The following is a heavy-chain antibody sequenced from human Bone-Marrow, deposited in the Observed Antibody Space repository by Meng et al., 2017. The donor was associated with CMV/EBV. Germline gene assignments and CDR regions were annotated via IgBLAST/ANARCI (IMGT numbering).Heavy chain of an antibody. J-gene: IGHJ6*02. CDR1: GDSISNYY. D-gene: IGHD3-3*01. Sequence: SETLSLTCTVSGDSISNYYWSWIRQPPGRGLEWIGYIYYSGRTNYSPSLESRVTISIDTSKNQFSLKLTSVTAADTAVYYCAREDQYDDFWSGSAGAYYGMDVWGQGTTVTVSS. CDR3: AREDQYDDFWSGSAGAYYGMDV. CDR2: IYYSGRT. V-gene: IGHV4-59*01.